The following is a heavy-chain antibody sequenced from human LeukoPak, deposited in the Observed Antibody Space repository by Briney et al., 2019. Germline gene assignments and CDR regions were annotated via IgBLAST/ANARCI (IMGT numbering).Heavy chain of an antibody. J-gene: IGHJ4*02. V-gene: IGHV3-48*04. CDR1: GSTFSSHT. D-gene: IGHD2-2*01. CDR3: ARNLPAADY. CDR2: ISNTGSVI. Sequence: PGGSLRLSCAASGSTFSSHTMNWVRQAPGKGLEWISYISNTGSVIYYADSVKGRFTISRDNAKNSLYLQMNSLRAEDTAVYYCARNLPAADYWGQGTLDTVSS.